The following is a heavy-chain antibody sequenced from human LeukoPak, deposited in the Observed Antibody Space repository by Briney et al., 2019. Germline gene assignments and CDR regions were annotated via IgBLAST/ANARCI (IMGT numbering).Heavy chain of an antibody. Sequence: SETLSLTCTVPGGSISSYYWSWIRQPPGKGLEWIGYIDYSGSTNYNPSLKSRVTISLDMSKNQFSLRLSSVTAADTAVYFCARDIALGSGKYYFDYWGQGTLVTVSS. D-gene: IGHD3-10*01. J-gene: IGHJ4*02. CDR3: ARDIALGSGKYYFDY. CDR2: IDYSGST. V-gene: IGHV4-59*01. CDR1: GGSISSYY.